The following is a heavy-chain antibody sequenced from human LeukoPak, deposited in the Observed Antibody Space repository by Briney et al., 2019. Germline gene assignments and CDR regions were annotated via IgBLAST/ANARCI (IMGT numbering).Heavy chain of an antibody. CDR1: GLTFSTHV. V-gene: IGHV3-23*01. J-gene: IGHJ6*02. CDR3: ATTPGAYYYYHMDV. D-gene: IGHD3-10*01. Sequence: PGGSLTLSCAASGLTFSTHVMTWVRQAPGKALEWVSSIFCSGGGTLYADAVKGRFTISRHNSKNTLYLQMNSLRAEDTAVYYCATTPGAYYYYHMDVWGQGTTVTVSS. CDR2: IFCSGGGT.